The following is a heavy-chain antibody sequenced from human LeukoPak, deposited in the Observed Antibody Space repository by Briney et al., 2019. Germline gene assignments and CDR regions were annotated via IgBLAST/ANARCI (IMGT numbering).Heavy chain of an antibody. CDR3: ARASGYSSGWYLGNWFDP. V-gene: IGHV4-59*11. CDR2: LFDSVNT. D-gene: IGHD6-19*01. Sequence: SETLSLTCTVSGGSISSHYWSWIRQPPGKGLEWIAYLFDSVNTKDNPSLKSRVTISVDTSKNQFSLKLSSVTAADTAVYYCARASGYSSGWYLGNWFDPWGQGTLVTVSS. J-gene: IGHJ5*02. CDR1: GGSISSHY.